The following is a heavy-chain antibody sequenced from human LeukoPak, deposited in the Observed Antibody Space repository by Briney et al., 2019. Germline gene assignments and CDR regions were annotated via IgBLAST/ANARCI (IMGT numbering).Heavy chain of an antibody. D-gene: IGHD3-10*01. CDR2: IYYSGAT. Sequence: SETLSLTCTLSGFSISNYDWSWIRQAPGKGLEWIGHIYYSGATKYNPSLKSRITISLDTSKNQFSLMLSSVTAADTAVYYCARFGITVVRGGKYYFDYWGQGTLVTVSS. V-gene: IGHV4-59*08. CDR1: GFSISNYD. J-gene: IGHJ4*02. CDR3: ARFGITVVRGGKYYFDY.